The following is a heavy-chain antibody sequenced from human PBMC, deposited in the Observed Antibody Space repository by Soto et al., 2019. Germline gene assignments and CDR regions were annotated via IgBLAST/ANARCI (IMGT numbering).Heavy chain of an antibody. CDR3: ARLDITMVRGGDNWFDP. CDR2: MNPNSGNT. V-gene: IGHV1-8*01. J-gene: IGHJ5*02. CDR1: GYTFTSYD. Sequence: QVQLVQSGAEVKKPGASVKVSCKASGYTFTSYDINWVRQATGQGLEWMGWMNPNSGNTGYAQKFQGRVTMTRNTSRRTAYMELSSLRSEDTAVYYCARLDITMVRGGDNWFDPWGQGTLVTVSS. D-gene: IGHD3-10*01.